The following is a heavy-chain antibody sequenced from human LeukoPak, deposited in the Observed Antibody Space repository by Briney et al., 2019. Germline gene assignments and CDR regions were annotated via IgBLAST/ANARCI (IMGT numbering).Heavy chain of an antibody. CDR2: IYYSGST. CDR1: GGSISSSSYY. J-gene: IGHJ4*02. Sequence: NASETLSLTCTVSGGSISSSSYYWGWIRQPPGKGLEWIGSIYYSGSTYYNPSLKSRVTISVDTSKNQFSLKLSSVTAADTAVYYCARGLGVYGDYWGQGTLVTVSS. D-gene: IGHD4-17*01. V-gene: IGHV4-39*07. CDR3: ARGLGVYGDY.